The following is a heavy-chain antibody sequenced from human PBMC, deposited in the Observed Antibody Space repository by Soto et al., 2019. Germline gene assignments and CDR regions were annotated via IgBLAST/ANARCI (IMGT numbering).Heavy chain of an antibody. CDR1: GFTFGTYA. J-gene: IGHJ4*02. CDR3: ARDARPSGYSSGIVDS. CDR2: ILYDGSKE. D-gene: IGHD2-15*01. Sequence: QVQLVESGGGVVQPRTSLRLSCIASGFTFGTYAMHWVRQAPGKGLEWVAIILYDGSKEYYADSVKGRFSISRDNSKNTLSLQVNSLRADDTAMYFCARDARPSGYSSGIVDSWGQGTLVTVSS. V-gene: IGHV3-30-3*01.